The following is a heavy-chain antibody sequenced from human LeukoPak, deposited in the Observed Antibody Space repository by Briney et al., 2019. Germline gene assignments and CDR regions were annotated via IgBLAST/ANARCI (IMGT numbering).Heavy chain of an antibody. CDR1: GGSISSYY. D-gene: IGHD2-15*01. CDR3: ARGGAPATDY. CDR2: IYYSGST. Sequence: SETLSLTCTVSGGSISSYYWSWLRQPPGQGLEWIGYIYYSGSTNYNPSLKSRVTISVDTSKNQFSLKLSSVTGADTAVYYCARGGAPATDYWGQGTLVTVSS. V-gene: IGHV4-59*01. J-gene: IGHJ4*02.